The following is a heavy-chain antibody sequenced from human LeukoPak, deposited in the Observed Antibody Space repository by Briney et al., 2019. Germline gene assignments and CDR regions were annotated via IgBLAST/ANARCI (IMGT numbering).Heavy chain of an antibody. D-gene: IGHD3-10*01. CDR2: ISAYNGNT. CDR3: ARVLHCGSGSYYNDYWFDP. J-gene: IGHJ5*02. Sequence: ASVKVSCKASGYTFTSYGISWVRQAPGQGLEWMGWISAYNGNTNYAQKLQGRVTMTTDTSTSTAYMELRSLRSDDTAVYYCARVLHCGSGSYYNDYWFDPWGQGTLVTVSS. CDR1: GYTFTSYG. V-gene: IGHV1-18*04.